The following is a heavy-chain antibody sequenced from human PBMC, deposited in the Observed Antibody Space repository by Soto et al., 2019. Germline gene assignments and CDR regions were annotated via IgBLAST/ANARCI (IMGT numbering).Heavy chain of an antibody. D-gene: IGHD5-12*01. CDR3: ARGEQTGYIKRLTYNEMDV. V-gene: IGHV1-69*13. CDR1: GGTLSTYA. CDR2: IIPIFGTA. Sequence: ASVKVSCKASGGTLSTYAVSWVRQAPGQGLAWMGGIIPIFGTADYAQIHQGRVTITADESTNTVYMELSSLRFEDTAVYYCARGEQTGYIKRLTYNEMDVWGQGTTVTVSS. J-gene: IGHJ6*02.